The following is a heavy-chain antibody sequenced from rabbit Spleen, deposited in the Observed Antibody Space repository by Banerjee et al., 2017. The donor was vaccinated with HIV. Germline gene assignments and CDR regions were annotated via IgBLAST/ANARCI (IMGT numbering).Heavy chain of an antibody. CDR3: ARDLAGVIGWNFGW. CDR2: IYGGSGGST. Sequence: QSLEESGGDRVKPGASLTLTCTASGFSFSSSYYMCWVRQAPGKGLECIACIYGGSGGSTWYASWVNGRFTISKTSSTTVTLQLTSLTAADTATYFCARDLAGVIGWNFGWWGQGTLVTVS. D-gene: IGHD4-1*01. J-gene: IGHJ3*01. CDR1: GFSFSSSYY. V-gene: IGHV1S40*01.